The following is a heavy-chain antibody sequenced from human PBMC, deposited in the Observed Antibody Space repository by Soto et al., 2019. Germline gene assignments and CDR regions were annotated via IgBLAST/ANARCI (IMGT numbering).Heavy chain of an antibody. V-gene: IGHV4-30-4*01. Sequence: QVRLQESGPGLVKPSQTLSLTCNVSGVSINDGDYYWSWLRQPPGKGLEWIGYIYYSGTTHYNPSVESRITVSVDLSKNQFSLRLNSVTAADTAVYYCARGRRGFLGGWFDPWGQGTLVTVS. D-gene: IGHD3-16*01. CDR3: ARGRRGFLGGWFDP. CDR2: IYYSGTT. CDR1: GVSINDGDYY. J-gene: IGHJ5*02.